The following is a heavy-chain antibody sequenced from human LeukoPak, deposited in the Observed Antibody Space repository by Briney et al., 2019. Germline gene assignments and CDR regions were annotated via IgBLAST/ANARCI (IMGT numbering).Heavy chain of an antibody. CDR2: MNPNSGNT. CDR3: ARDDRVDTAMVDRHSDDY. D-gene: IGHD5-18*01. V-gene: IGHV1-8*01. CDR1: GYTFTSYD. J-gene: IGHJ4*02. Sequence: ASVKVPCKASGYTFTSYDINWVRQATGQGLEWMGWMNPNSGNTGYAQKFQGRVTMTRNTSISTAYMELSSLRSEDTTVYYCARDDRVDTAMVDRHSDDYWGQGTLVTVSS.